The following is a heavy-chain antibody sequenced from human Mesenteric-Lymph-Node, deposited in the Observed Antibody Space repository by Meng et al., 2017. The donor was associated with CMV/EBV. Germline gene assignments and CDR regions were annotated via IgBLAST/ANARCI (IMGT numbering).Heavy chain of an antibody. CDR3: ARSPLYYDFWSGYYTPIYYYYGMDV. V-gene: IGHV3-72*01. CDR2: TRNKANSYTT. CDR1: GFTFSDHY. J-gene: IGHJ6*02. Sequence: GESLKISCAASGFTFSDHYMDWVRQAPGKGLEWVGRTRNKANSYTTEYAASVKGRFTISRDDSKNSLYLQMNSLKTEDTAVYYCARSPLYYDFWSGYYTPIYYYYGMDVWGQGTTVTVSS. D-gene: IGHD3-3*01.